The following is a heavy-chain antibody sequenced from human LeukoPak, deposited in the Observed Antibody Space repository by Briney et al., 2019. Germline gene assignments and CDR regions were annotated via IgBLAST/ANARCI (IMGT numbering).Heavy chain of an antibody. Sequence: SETLSLTCAVSGGSISSGGYSWSWIRQPPGKGLEWIGYIYHSGSTYYNPSLKSRVTISVDRSKNQFSLKLSSVTAADTAVYYCARVVDTAMVMNWGQGTLVTVSS. CDR3: ARVVDTAMVMN. J-gene: IGHJ4*02. V-gene: IGHV4-30-2*01. CDR1: GGSISSGGYS. D-gene: IGHD5-18*01. CDR2: IYHSGST.